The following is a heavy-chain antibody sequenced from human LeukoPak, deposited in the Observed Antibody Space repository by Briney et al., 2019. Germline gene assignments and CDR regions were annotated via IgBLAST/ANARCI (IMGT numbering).Heavy chain of an antibody. V-gene: IGHV1-2*02. D-gene: IGHD3-22*01. CDR3: ARLSGAYYYDSSGYDDY. CDR1: GYTFTGYY. J-gene: IGHJ4*02. CDR2: INPNSGGT. Sequence: ASVKVSCKASGYTFTGYYMHWVRQAPGQGLEWMGWINPNSGGTNYAQKFQGRVTMTRVTSISTAYMELSRLRSDDTAVYYCARLSGAYYYDSSGYDDYWGQGTLVTVSS.